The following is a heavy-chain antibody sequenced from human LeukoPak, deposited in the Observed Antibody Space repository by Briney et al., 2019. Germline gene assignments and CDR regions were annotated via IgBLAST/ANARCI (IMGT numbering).Heavy chain of an antibody. CDR1: GFTFSNYW. D-gene: IGHD2-15*01. CDR3: AREDQPRGTFDY. J-gene: IGHJ4*02. Sequence: GGSLRLSCAASGFTFSNYWMTWVRQAPGKGLEWVADIKQDGSEKYYVDSVKGRFTISRDNAKNSLYLQINSLRAEDTALYYCAREDQPRGTFDYWGQGILVTVSS. V-gene: IGHV3-7*05. CDR2: IKQDGSEK.